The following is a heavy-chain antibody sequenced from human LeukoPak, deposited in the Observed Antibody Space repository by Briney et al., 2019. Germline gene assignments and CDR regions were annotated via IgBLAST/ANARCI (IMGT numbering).Heavy chain of an antibody. CDR1: GFXFSSYW. J-gene: IGHJ4*02. V-gene: IGHV3-7*03. CDR2: ISQDGSEK. Sequence: GGSLRLSCVASGFXFSSYWMSWVRQAPGKGLEWVANISQDGSEKYYVDSVKGRFTISRDNSKNTLYLQMNSLRAEDTATYYCAKGDRSSFDFRGQGSLVTVSS. D-gene: IGHD1-14*01. CDR3: AKGDRSSFDF.